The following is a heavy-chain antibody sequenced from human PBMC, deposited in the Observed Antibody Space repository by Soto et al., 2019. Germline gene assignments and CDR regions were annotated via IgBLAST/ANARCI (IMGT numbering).Heavy chain of an antibody. D-gene: IGHD4-17*01. CDR1: GFTFSSYA. V-gene: IGHV3-23*01. CDR2: ISGSGGST. CDR3: AKTATRRDCGDYQPDY. J-gene: IGHJ4*02. Sequence: GGSLRLSCAASGFTFSSYAMRWVRQAPGKGLEWVSAISGSGGSTYYADSVKGRFTISRDNSKNTLYLQMNSLRAEDTAVYYCAKTATRRDCGDYQPDYWGQGTLVTVSS.